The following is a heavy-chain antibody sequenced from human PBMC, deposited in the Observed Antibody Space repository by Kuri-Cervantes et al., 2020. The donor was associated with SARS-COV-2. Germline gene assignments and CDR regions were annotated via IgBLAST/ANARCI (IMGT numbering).Heavy chain of an antibody. D-gene: IGHD1-26*01. Sequence: GGSLRLSCAASGFTFSSYWMHWVRQAPGKGLVWVSRIKSGGGSTSYADSVKGRFTISRDNAKNTLYLQMNSLRGEDTAVYYCARDPRWYRKGCLNHWGQGTLVTVSS. CDR3: ARDPRWYRKGCLNH. J-gene: IGHJ5*02. V-gene: IGHV3-74*01. CDR1: GFTFSSYW. CDR2: IKSGGGST.